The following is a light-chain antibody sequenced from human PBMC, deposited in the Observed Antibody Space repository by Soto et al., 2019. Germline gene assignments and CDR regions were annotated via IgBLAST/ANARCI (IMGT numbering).Light chain of an antibody. CDR3: RSSDTALRASV. CDR1: SSNVGAGHF. J-gene: IGLJ2*01. Sequence: QSVLTQPPSVSGAPGQRVTISCTGSSSNVGAGHFVHWYQQFPGRAPNLLIYGGSNRPSGVPDRFSGSKSGTTASLAIAGGHAEEDEEDYCRSSDTALRASVFGGGTKLTVL. V-gene: IGLV1-40*01. CDR2: GGS.